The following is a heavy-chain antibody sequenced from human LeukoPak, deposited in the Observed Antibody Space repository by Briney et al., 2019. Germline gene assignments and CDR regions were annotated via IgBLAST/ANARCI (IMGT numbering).Heavy chain of an antibody. D-gene: IGHD3-22*01. J-gene: IGHJ2*01. CDR1: GFTFSTFSNAW. V-gene: IGHV3-15*01. CDR3: TTDYYYDSSGYYSWYFDL. CDR2: IKSKTDCGTT. Sequence: GGSLRLSCAASGFTFSTFSNAWMSWVRQAAGKGLEWVGRIKSKTDCGTTDYAAPVKGRFTISRDDSKNTLYLQMNSLKTEDTAVYYCTTDYYYDSSGYYSWYFDLWGRGTLVTVSS.